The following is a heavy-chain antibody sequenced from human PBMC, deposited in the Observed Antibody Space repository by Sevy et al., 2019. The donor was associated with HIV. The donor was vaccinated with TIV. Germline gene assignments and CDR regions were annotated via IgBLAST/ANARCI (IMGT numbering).Heavy chain of an antibody. V-gene: IGHV3-21*01. CDR3: ARPSSGWTAGDY. Sequence: GESLKISCAASGFTFSLYAMNWVRQAPGKGLEWVSSISDSGIDKYYADSMKGQFTISRDNAKNSLYLQINSLRVEDTAVYYCARPSSGWTAGDYWGQGTLVTVSS. CDR1: GFTFSLYA. J-gene: IGHJ4*02. D-gene: IGHD6-19*01. CDR2: ISDSGIDK.